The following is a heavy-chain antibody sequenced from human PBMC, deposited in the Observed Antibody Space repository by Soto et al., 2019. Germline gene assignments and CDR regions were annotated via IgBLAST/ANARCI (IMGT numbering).Heavy chain of an antibody. CDR1: GFTFSSYG. CDR2: IWYDGSNK. J-gene: IGHJ4*02. V-gene: IGHV3-33*01. D-gene: IGHD5-18*01. CDR3: ARAPRYGMYYFDC. Sequence: QVQLVESGGGVVQPGRSLRLSCAASGFTFSSYGMHWVRQAPGKGLEWVAVIWYDGSNKYYADSVKGRFTISIDNSKNTLYLQMNSLRAEDTAVYYCARAPRYGMYYFDCWCQGTLVTVSS.